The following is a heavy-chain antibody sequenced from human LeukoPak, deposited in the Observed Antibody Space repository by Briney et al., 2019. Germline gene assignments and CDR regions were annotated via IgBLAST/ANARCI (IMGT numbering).Heavy chain of an antibody. J-gene: IGHJ3*02. Sequence: GGSLRLSCAASGFTFSNDWMRWVRQAPGKGLEWVGQIKSKSDGETPDYAAPVKGRFTISRDDSKNTLYLQMNSLKTDDTAVYYCTTESLIHCSRTSCYDASDIWGQGTMVTVSS. CDR3: TTESLIHCSRTSCYDASDI. D-gene: IGHD2-2*01. V-gene: IGHV3-15*01. CDR1: GFTFSNDW. CDR2: IKSKSDGETP.